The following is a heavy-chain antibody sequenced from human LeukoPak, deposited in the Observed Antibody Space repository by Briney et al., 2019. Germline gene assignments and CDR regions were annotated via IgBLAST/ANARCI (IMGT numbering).Heavy chain of an antibody. V-gene: IGHV1-46*01. D-gene: IGHD3/OR15-3a*01. Sequence: ASVKVSCKASGYTFTSYYTYYMHWVRPAPGQGLEWMGIINPSGGDTSYAQKFQGRVTMTRDTSTSTVYMELSSLRSEDTAVYYCARGYPLDWNYFDYWGQGTLVTVSS. CDR3: ARGYPLDWNYFDY. CDR1: GYTFTSYYTYY. J-gene: IGHJ4*02. CDR2: INPSGGDT.